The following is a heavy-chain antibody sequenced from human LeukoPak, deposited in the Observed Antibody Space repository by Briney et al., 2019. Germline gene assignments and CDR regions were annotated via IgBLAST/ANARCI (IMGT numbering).Heavy chain of an antibody. Sequence: SETLSLTCTVSGGSISSSSYYWGWIRQPPGKGLEWIGSIYYSGSTYYNPPLKSRVTISVDTSKNQFSLKLSSVTAADTAVYYCARDGTSTFGGVIVNYFDYWGQGTLVTVSS. CDR1: GGSISSSSYY. D-gene: IGHD3-16*02. J-gene: IGHJ4*02. CDR3: ARDGTSTFGGVIVNYFDY. CDR2: IYYSGST. V-gene: IGHV4-39*07.